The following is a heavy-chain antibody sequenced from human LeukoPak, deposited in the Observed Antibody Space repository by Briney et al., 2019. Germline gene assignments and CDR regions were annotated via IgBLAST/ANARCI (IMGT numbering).Heavy chain of an antibody. D-gene: IGHD6-6*01. CDR1: GGSISSYY. V-gene: IGHV4-59*12. CDR2: INHSGST. Sequence: PSETLSLTCTVSGGSISSYYWSWIRQPPGKGLEWIGEINHSGSTNYNPSLKSRVTISVDTSKNQFSLKLSSVTAADTAVYYCSRSRSGAAFDYWAREPWSPSPQ. J-gene: IGHJ4*02. CDR3: SRSRSGAAFDY.